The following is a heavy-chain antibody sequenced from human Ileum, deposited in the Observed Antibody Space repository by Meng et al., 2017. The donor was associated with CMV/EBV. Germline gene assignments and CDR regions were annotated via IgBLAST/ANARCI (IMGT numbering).Heavy chain of an antibody. D-gene: IGHD5-12*01. CDR3: VHRSYSGQDDY. Sequence: NESGPTLGKPTETLPVACTLSRFSFIPDKAGVGWIRHPPGKALEWLGFIYWDDDTRYSPSLKTRLTITRDTSKNQVILTMTNMDPADTATYFCVHRSYSGQDDYWGQGALVTVSS. CDR1: RFSFIPDKAG. V-gene: IGHV2-5*02. J-gene: IGHJ4*02. CDR2: IYWDDDT.